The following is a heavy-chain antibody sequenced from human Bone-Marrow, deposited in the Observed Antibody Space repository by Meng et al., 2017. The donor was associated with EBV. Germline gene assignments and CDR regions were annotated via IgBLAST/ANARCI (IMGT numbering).Heavy chain of an antibody. D-gene: IGHD2-2*01. Sequence: KAPHTVPLSCAVSGGSTSLGGYSWSWIRHPSGNGLAWIGYIYYSGITYYNPSLKSHTTLSVDRSKNQFSPSLSSVTAADTALYYWTSSDCSTTSCYPRYWGQGTLVTVSS. V-gene: IGHV4-30-2*01. CDR2: IYYSGIT. CDR1: GGSTSLGGYS. J-gene: IGHJ4*02. CDR3: TSSDCSTTSCYPRY.